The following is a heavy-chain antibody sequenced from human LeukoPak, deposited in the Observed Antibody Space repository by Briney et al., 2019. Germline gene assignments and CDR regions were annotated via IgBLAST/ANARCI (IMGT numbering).Heavy chain of an antibody. Sequence: PSETLSLTCAVSGDSMRGYYWSWIRQPPGEALEWIGYVYYSGSTNYNPSLKSRVTMSVDTSKSQFSLMLTSVTAADTAVYYCARHLYYYDAIDLWGQGTLVTVSS. CDR2: VYYSGST. J-gene: IGHJ5*02. D-gene: IGHD3-22*01. V-gene: IGHV4-59*08. CDR3: ARHLYYYDAIDL. CDR1: GDSMRGYY.